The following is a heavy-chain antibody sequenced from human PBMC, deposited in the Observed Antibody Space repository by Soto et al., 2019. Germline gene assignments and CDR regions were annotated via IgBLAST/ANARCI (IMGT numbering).Heavy chain of an antibody. CDR1: VGSISSGYYY. V-gene: IGHV4-31*03. CDR2: IYYSGST. D-gene: IGHD3-10*01. J-gene: IGHJ6*04. Sequence: SETLSLTCTVSVGSISSGYYYLSWIRQHPGQGLEWIGYIYYSGSTYYNPSLKSRITISVDTSKRQFSLKLTSVTAADTAVYYCARGRGGDYGMEVWGNGTKVTASS. CDR3: ARGRGGDYGMEV.